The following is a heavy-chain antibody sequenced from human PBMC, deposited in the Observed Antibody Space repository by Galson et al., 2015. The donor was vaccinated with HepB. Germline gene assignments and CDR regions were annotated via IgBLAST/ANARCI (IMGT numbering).Heavy chain of an antibody. CDR1: GFTFSSYA. V-gene: IGHV3-64D*06. CDR2: ISSNGGST. CDR3: VVSWDYYGSGSYYNLAPGYYFDY. Sequence: SCAASGFTFSSYAIHWVRQAPGKGLEYVSAISSNGGSTYYADSVKGRFTISRDNSKNTLYLQMSSLRAEDTAVYYCVVSWDYYGSGSYYNLAPGYYFDYWGQGTLVTVSS. D-gene: IGHD3-10*01. J-gene: IGHJ4*02.